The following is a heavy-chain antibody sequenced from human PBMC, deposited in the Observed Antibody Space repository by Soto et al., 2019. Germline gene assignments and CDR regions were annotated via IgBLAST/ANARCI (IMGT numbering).Heavy chain of an antibody. Sequence: VQLVESGGGLVQPGGSLRLSCAASGFTFSTYDMHWVRQVTGKGLEWVSSITTGDDTSYPDSVEGRFTISRDNAKNSLYLQMNNLRAGDTAIYYCARVAQDFGALDIWGQGTAVTVSS. CDR3: ARVAQDFGALDI. CDR2: ITTGDDT. CDR1: GFTFSTYD. V-gene: IGHV3-13*01. D-gene: IGHD3-16*01. J-gene: IGHJ3*02.